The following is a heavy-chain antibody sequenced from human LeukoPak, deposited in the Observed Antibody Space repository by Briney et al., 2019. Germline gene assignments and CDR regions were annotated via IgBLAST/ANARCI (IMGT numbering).Heavy chain of an antibody. CDR2: INHSGST. D-gene: IGHD3-3*01. CDR3: ASGTYDFWSGYYDY. J-gene: IGHJ4*02. Sequence: SETLSLTCAVYGGSFSGYYWSWIRQPPGKGLEWIGEINHSGSTNHNPSLKSRVTISVDTSKNQFSLKLSSVTAADTAVYYCASGTYDFWSGYYDYWGQGTLVTVSS. CDR1: GGSFSGYY. V-gene: IGHV4-34*01.